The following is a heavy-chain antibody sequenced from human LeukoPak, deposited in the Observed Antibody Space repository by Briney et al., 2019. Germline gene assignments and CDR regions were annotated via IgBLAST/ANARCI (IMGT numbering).Heavy chain of an antibody. D-gene: IGHD3-3*01. CDR3: AREKDYDFWSGYPNRPNWFDP. V-gene: IGHV3-21*01. CDR1: GFTFSSYS. J-gene: IGHJ5*02. CDR2: ISSSSSYI. Sequence: GGSLRLSCAASGFTFSSYSMNWVRQAPGKGLEWVSSISSSSSYIYYADSVKGRFTISRDNAKNSLYLQMNSLRAEDTAVYYCAREKDYDFWSGYPNRPNWFDPWGQGTLVTVSS.